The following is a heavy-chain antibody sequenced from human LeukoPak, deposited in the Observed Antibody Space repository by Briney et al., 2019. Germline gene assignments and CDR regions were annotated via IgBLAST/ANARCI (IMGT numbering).Heavy chain of an antibody. CDR2: IDPSDSYT. D-gene: IGHD5-12*01. CDR1: GYSFTSYW. Sequence: GESLKISCKGSGYSFTSYWISWVRQMPGKGLEWMGRIDPSDSYTNYSPSFQGHVTISADKSISTAYLQWSSLKASDTAMYYCASTVATYIDYWGQGTLVTVSS. J-gene: IGHJ4*02. V-gene: IGHV5-10-1*01. CDR3: ASTVATYIDY.